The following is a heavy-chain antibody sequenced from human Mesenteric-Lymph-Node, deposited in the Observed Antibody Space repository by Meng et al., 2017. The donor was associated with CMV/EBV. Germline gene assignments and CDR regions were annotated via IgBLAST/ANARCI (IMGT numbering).Heavy chain of an antibody. J-gene: IGHJ4*02. CDR2: TNPTGGNT. Sequence: ASVKVSCKASGYSFTNYYLHWVRQAPGQGLEWMGTTNPTGGNTNYAQKFQGRVTMTRDTSTSTVYMELSSLRSEDTAVYYCAREIAGYCTEISCYTSDYWGQGTLVTVSS. V-gene: IGHV1-46*01. CDR1: GYSFTNYY. D-gene: IGHD2-2*02. CDR3: AREIAGYCTEISCYTSDY.